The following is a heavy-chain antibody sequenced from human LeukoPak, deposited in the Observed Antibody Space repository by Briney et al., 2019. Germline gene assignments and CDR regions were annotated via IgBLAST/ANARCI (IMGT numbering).Heavy chain of an antibody. V-gene: IGHV4-39*01. CDR2: IYDSGYT. Sequence: SETLSLTCTVSRGSTSSSSYYWGWIRQPPGKGLEWIGSIYDSGYTYYNPSLKSRVTISVDTSKNQFSLKLSSVTAADTAVCYCARQIEWYYDSSGYHRLDAFDIWGQGTMVTVSS. J-gene: IGHJ3*02. CDR3: ARQIEWYYDSSGYHRLDAFDI. CDR1: RGSTSSSSYY. D-gene: IGHD3-22*01.